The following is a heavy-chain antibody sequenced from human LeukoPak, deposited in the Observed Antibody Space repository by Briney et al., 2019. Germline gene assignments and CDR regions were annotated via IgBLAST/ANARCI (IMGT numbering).Heavy chain of an antibody. Sequence: ASVKVSCKASGYTITGYYMHWVRQAPGQGLEWMGWINPNSGGTNYAQKFQGRVTMTRDTSISTAYMELSRLRSDDTAVYYCARVAGTTGSWFDPWGQGTLVTVSS. J-gene: IGHJ5*02. CDR3: ARVAGTTGSWFDP. D-gene: IGHD1-7*01. CDR1: GYTITGYY. CDR2: INPNSGGT. V-gene: IGHV1-2*02.